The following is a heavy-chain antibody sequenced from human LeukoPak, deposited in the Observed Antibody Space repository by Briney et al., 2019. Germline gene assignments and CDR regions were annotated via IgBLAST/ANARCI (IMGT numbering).Heavy chain of an antibody. D-gene: IGHD3-22*01. J-gene: IGHJ4*02. CDR3: ARALTYYYDSSGYYLFDY. V-gene: IGHV3-48*03. CDR1: GFTFSSYE. CDR2: ISSSGSTI. Sequence: GGSLRLSCAASGFTFSSYEMNWVRQAPGKGLEWVSYISSSGSTIYYADSVKGRFTISRDNAKNSLYQQMNSLRAEDTAVYYCARALTYYYDSSGYYLFDYWGQGTLVTVSS.